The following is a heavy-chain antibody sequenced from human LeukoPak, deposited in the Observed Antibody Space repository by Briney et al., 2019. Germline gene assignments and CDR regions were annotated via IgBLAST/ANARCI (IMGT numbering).Heavy chain of an antibody. J-gene: IGHJ3*02. CDR1: GYTFTNNW. CDR2: IYPGDSDT. D-gene: IGHD3-16*01. Sequence: GESLKVSCQASGYTFTNNWIVWVRQMPGKGLEWMGVIYPGDSDTIYSPSFQGHVTFSVDKSITTAYVQWSSLKASDTAIYYCARRLGIGSSDIWGQGTLVTVSS. V-gene: IGHV5-51*01. CDR3: ARRLGIGSSDI.